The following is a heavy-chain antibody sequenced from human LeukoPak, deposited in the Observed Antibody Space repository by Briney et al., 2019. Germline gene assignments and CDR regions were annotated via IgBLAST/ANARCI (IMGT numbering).Heavy chain of an antibody. J-gene: IGHJ4*02. CDR3: ARAYDFPDY. Sequence: GGSLRLSCAASGFTFSGSAMHWVRQAPGQGLEWMGIINPSGGSTSYAQKFQGRVTMTRDTSTSTVYMELSSLRSEDTAVYYCARAYDFPDYWGQGTLVTVSS. CDR1: GFTFSGSA. D-gene: IGHD3-3*01. V-gene: IGHV1-46*01. CDR2: INPSGGST.